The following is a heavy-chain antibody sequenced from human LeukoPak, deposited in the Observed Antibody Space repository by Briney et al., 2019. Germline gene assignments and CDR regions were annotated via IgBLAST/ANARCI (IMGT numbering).Heavy chain of an antibody. CDR2: INHSGST. Sequence: PSETLSLTCAVYGGSFSGYYWSWIRQPPGKGLEWIGEINHSGSTNYNPSLKSRVTISVDTSKNQFSLKLSSVTAADTAVYYCARVIYGITYYDILTGYYFDYWGQGTLVTVSS. D-gene: IGHD3-9*01. CDR1: GGSFSGYY. J-gene: IGHJ4*02. V-gene: IGHV4-34*01. CDR3: ARVIYGITYYDILTGYYFDY.